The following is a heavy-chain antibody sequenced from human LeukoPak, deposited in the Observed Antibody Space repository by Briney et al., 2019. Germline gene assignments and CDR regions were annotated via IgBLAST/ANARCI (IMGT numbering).Heavy chain of an antibody. Sequence: KASETLSLTCTVSGASISSHYWSWIRQSPGKGLEWIGYISYSGITNYNPSLKSRVTISVDTSKNHFSLRLCSVTAADTAVYYCASRAHCSGGSCYGNWFDPWGQGTLVTVSS. D-gene: IGHD2-15*01. V-gene: IGHV4-59*11. CDR1: GASISSHY. J-gene: IGHJ5*02. CDR3: ASRAHCSGGSCYGNWFDP. CDR2: ISYSGIT.